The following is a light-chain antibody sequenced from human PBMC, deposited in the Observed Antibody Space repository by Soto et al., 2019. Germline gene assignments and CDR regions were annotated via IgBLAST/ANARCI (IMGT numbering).Light chain of an antibody. V-gene: IGKV1-33*01. CDR3: QQYSNLIT. CDR2: DAS. J-gene: IGKJ5*01. CDR1: QDVSNY. Sequence: DIQMTQSPSSLSASVGDRVTITCQASQDVSNYLNWYQQKLGKAPKLLIYDASNLETGVPPRFSGSGSGTYFSFTISSLQPEDFATYYCQQYSNLITFGQGTRLEIK.